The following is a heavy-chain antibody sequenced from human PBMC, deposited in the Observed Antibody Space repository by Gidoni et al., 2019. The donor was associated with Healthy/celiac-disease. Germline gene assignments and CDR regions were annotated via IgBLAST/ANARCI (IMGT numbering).Heavy chain of an antibody. Sequence: EVQLVESGGGLVQPGGSLRLSCAASGFTFSSYWMHWVRQAPGKGLVWVSRINSDGSSTSYADSVKGRFTISRDNAKNTLYLQMNSLRAEDTAVYYCALMGAVTGYYRGFDYWGQGTLVTVSS. CDR3: ALMGAVTGYYRGFDY. D-gene: IGHD3-9*01. CDR1: GFTFSSYW. V-gene: IGHV3-74*01. J-gene: IGHJ4*02. CDR2: INSDGSST.